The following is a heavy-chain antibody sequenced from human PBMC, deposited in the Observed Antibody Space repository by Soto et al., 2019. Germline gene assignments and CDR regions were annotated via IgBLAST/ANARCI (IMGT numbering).Heavy chain of an antibody. D-gene: IGHD2-2*02. CDR1: GYTFTSYG. CDR3: ARYCSSTSCYTDYYYGMDV. J-gene: IGHJ6*02. V-gene: IGHV1-18*04. Sequence: WASVKVSCKASGYTFTSYGISWVRQAPGQGLEWMGWISAYNGNTNYAQKLQGRVTMTTDTSTSTAYMELRSLRSDDTAVYYCARYCSSTSCYTDYYYGMDVWGQGTTVTVSS. CDR2: ISAYNGNT.